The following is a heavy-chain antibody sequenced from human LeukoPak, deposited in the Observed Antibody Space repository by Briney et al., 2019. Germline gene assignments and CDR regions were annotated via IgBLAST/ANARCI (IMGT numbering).Heavy chain of an antibody. CDR3: AKDLGYCSSTSCYSWFDP. CDR1: GFTFSSYA. J-gene: IGHJ5*02. V-gene: IGHV3-23*01. Sequence: GGSLRLSCAASGFTFSSYAMSWVRQAPGKGLEWVSTISGGGGSTYYVDSVKGRFTISRDNSRNTLYLQMNSLRAEDTAVYYCAKDLGYCSSTSCYSWFDPWGQGTLVTVSS. D-gene: IGHD2-2*01. CDR2: ISGGGGST.